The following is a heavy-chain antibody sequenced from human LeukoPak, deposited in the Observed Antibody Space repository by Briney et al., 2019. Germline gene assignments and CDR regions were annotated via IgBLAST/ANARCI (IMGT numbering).Heavy chain of an antibody. J-gene: IGHJ4*02. CDR2: ISDSGGNT. D-gene: IGHD6-25*01. CDR3: AKGSSGRPIEYFDY. Sequence: PGGSLRLSCAASGFTFNIYAMNWVRQAPGKGLEWVSDISDSGGNTYYADSVKGRFTISRHNSKNTLYLQMNSLRAEDTAIYYCAKGSSGRPIEYFDYWGQGTLVTVSS. V-gene: IGHV3-23*01. CDR1: GFTFNIYA.